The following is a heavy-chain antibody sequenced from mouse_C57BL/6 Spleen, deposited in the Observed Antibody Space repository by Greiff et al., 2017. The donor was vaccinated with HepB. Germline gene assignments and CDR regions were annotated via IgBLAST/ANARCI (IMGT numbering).Heavy chain of an antibody. J-gene: IGHJ1*03. CDR2: IDPETGGT. CDR3: TRCYDGYYDWYFDV. CDR1: GYTFTDYE. D-gene: IGHD2-3*01. Sequence: VQLQQSGAELVRPGASVTLSCKASGYTFTDYEMHWVKQTPVHGLEWIGAIDPETGGTAYNQKFKGKAILTADKSSSTAYMELRSLTSEDSAVYYCTRCYDGYYDWYFDVWGTGTTVTVSS. V-gene: IGHV1-15*01.